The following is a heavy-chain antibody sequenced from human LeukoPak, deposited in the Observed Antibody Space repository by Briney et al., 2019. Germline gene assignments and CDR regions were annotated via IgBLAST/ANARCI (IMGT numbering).Heavy chain of an antibody. CDR3: ARAVYSNYLYYFDY. Sequence: ASVKVSCKASGYTFTSYDINWVRQATGQGLEWMGWMNPNSGNTGYVQKFQGRVTMTRNTSISTAYMELSSLRSEDTAVYYCARAVYSNYLYYFDYWGQGTLVTVPS. D-gene: IGHD4-11*01. J-gene: IGHJ4*02. CDR2: MNPNSGNT. V-gene: IGHV1-8*01. CDR1: GYTFTSYD.